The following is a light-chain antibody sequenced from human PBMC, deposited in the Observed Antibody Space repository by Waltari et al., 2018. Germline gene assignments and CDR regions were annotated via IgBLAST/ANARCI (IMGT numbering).Light chain of an antibody. CDR3: AAGDDSLNGVL. Sequence: QSVLTQPPSASGTLGQRVTISCSGSNSNIGSNLVNWYQQLPGAAPKLLIHSNNQRASGVPDRFSGSKSGTSASLAISGLQSEDEADYYCAAGDDSLNGVLFGGGTSLAVL. CDR1: NSNIGSNL. J-gene: IGLJ2*01. CDR2: SNN. V-gene: IGLV1-44*01.